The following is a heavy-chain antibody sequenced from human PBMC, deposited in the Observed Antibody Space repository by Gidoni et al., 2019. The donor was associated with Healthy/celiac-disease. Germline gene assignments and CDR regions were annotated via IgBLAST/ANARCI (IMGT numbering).Heavy chain of an antibody. CDR2: ISGSGGST. CDR1: GFTLSSYA. V-gene: IGHV3-23*01. Sequence: EVQLLESGGGLVQPGGSLRLSCAASGFTLSSYAMSWVRQGPGKGLEWVSAISGSGGSTYYADSVKGRFTISRDNSKNTLYLQMNSLRAEDTAVYYCAKNPEDCGGDCYVRHWGQGTLVTVSS. D-gene: IGHD2-21*01. J-gene: IGHJ4*02. CDR3: AKNPEDCGGDCYVRH.